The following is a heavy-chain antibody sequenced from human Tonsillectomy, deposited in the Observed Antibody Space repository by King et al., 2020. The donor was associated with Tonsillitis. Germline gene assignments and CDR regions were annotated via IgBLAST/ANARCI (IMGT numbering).Heavy chain of an antibody. CDR1: GFTFSNYG. CDR3: AREYYYETQGWDY. D-gene: IGHD3-22*01. V-gene: IGHV3-33*01. CDR2: IWYDGSNK. J-gene: IGHJ4*02. Sequence: HVQLVESGGGVVQPGRSLRLSCAASGFTFSNYGMHWVRQAPGKGLEWVAVIWYDGSNKYYADSVKGRFTISRDNSKNTLYLQMNSLRAEDTAVYYCAREYYYETQGWDYWGQGTLVTVSS.